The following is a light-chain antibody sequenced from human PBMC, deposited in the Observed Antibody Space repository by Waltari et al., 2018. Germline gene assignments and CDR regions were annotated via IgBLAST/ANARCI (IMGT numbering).Light chain of an antibody. J-gene: IGLJ3*02. CDR3: SSYTSSSTWV. CDR1: SSDVGSYNL. V-gene: IGLV2-14*02. CDR2: EGS. Sequence: QSALTQPASVSGSPGQSITISCTGTSSDVGSYNLPSWYQQHPGKAPKLMIYEGSKRPSGVSNRFSGSKSGNTASLTISGLQAEDEADYYCSSYTSSSTWVFGGGTKLTVL.